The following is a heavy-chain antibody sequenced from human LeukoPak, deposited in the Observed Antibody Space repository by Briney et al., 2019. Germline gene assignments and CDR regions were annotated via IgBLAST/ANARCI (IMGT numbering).Heavy chain of an antibody. D-gene: IGHD5-18*01. CDR1: GGSFSGYY. V-gene: IGHV4-34*01. J-gene: IGHJ3*02. Sequence: SETLSLTCAVYGGSFSGYYWSWIRQPPGKGLEWIGEINHSGSTNYNPSLKSRVTISVDTSKNQFSLKLSSVTAADTAVYYCARETYSYGKRGAFDIWGQGTMVTVSS. CDR3: ARETYSYGKRGAFDI. CDR2: INHSGST.